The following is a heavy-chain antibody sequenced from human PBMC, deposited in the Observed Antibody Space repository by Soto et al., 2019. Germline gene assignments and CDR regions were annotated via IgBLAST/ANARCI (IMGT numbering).Heavy chain of an antibody. CDR3: VRSAISVDYYYYGMVL. CDR2: ISVYSGKT. D-gene: IGHD6-13*01. J-gene: IGHJ6*02. Sequence: DISRVRRAPGQGIEWMGWISVYSGKTSYAQKLQDRVTMSTDTSTSTAYMELRSLRSDDTAFYYCVRSAISVDYYYYGMVLRG. CDR1: D. V-gene: IGHV1-18*01.